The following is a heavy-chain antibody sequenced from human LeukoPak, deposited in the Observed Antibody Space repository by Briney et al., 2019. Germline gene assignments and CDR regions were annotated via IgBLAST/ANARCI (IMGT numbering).Heavy chain of an antibody. CDR1: GYTFRDFG. Sequence: ASVNVSCKASGYTFRDFGISWVRQAPGQGLEWMGWITTYNGNTNYIQKLQGRVTMTTDTSTSTAYMELRSLRSDDTAVYYCATGPYYDSWSGAGYWGQGTLVTVSS. D-gene: IGHD3-3*01. V-gene: IGHV1-18*01. J-gene: IGHJ4*02. CDR2: ITTYNGNT. CDR3: ATGPYYDSWSGAGY.